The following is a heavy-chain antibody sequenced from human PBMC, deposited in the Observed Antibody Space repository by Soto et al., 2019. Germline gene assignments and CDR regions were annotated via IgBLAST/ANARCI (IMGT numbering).Heavy chain of an antibody. D-gene: IGHD2-21*01. J-gene: IGHJ4*02. V-gene: IGHV3-48*02. Sequence: PGGSLRLSCTASGFSVSDYSVNWVRQAPGKGLEWISYISSTGDLTLYADSVKGRFTIARDIAKNSLYLQMDSLRDEDSAVYYCANWAIAVRGEGFWGQGSLVTVYS. CDR2: ISSTGDLT. CDR1: GFSVSDYS. CDR3: ANWAIAVRGEGF.